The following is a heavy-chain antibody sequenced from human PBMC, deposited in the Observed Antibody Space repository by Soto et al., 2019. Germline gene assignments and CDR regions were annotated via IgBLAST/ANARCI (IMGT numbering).Heavy chain of an antibody. CDR2: IYNSGTT. CDR3: AAEDIVLMVYAFDY. V-gene: IGHV4-30-4*01. D-gene: IGHD2-8*01. J-gene: IGHJ4*02. Sequence: PSETLSLTCTVSGGSLSSGDSYWSWIRQPPGKGLEWVGYIYNSGTTSYNPSLKSRVTISADTSKNQFSLNLGSVTAADTAVYYCAAEDIVLMVYAFDYWGQGILVTVSS. CDR1: GGSLSSGDSY.